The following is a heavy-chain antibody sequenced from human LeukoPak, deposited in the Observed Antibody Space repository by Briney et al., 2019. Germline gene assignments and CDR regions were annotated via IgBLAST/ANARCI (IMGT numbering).Heavy chain of an antibody. CDR2: IYNSGST. Sequence: PSETLSLTCTVSGGSISSDDWSWIRQPPGKGLEWIGKIYNSGSTNYNPSLKSRVTISVDTSKNQFSLKLSSVTAADTAVYYCARHRSSVPGSDAFDIWGQGTMVTVSS. V-gene: IGHV4-59*08. CDR3: ARHRSSVPGSDAFDI. D-gene: IGHD3-10*01. CDR1: GGSISSDD. J-gene: IGHJ3*02.